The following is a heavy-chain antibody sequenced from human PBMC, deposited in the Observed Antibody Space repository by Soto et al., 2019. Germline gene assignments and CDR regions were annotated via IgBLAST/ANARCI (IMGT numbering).Heavy chain of an antibody. J-gene: IGHJ6*02. V-gene: IGHV3-33*01. Sequence: QVQLVESGGGVVQPGKSLRLSCAASGFTFTGFAMHWVRQAPGKGLEWVANIWSDGLNTYYADSVKGRFTISRDSSGNTLYLQMTSLRVEDTAVYFCARDRDYSGLDVWGQGTTVTGSS. D-gene: IGHD3-10*01. CDR3: ARDRDYSGLDV. CDR2: IWSDGLNT. CDR1: GFTFTGFA.